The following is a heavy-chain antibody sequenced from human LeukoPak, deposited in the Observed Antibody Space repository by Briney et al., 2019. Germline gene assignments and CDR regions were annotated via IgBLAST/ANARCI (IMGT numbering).Heavy chain of an antibody. CDR1: GFTFDDYG. V-gene: IGHV3-20*04. J-gene: IGHJ3*02. CDR3: ASIWQHLVYDAFDI. Sequence: GGSLRLSCAASGFTFDDYGMSWVRQAPGKGLEWVSSINWNGGSTGYADSVKGRFTISRDNAKNSLYLQMNSLRAEDTALYYCASIWQHLVYDAFDIWGQGTMVTVSS. D-gene: IGHD6-13*01. CDR2: INWNGGST.